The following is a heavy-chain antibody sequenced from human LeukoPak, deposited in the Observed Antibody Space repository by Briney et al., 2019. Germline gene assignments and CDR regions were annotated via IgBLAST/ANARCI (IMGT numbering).Heavy chain of an antibody. D-gene: IGHD2-15*01. CDR3: ARDGRGYCSGGSCYSSSNY. CDR1: GYTFTGYY. V-gene: IGHV1-18*04. Sequence: ASVKVSCKASGYTFTGYYIHWIRQAPGQGLEWMGWISAYNGNTNYAQKLQGRVTMTTDTSTSTAYMELRSLRSDDTAVYYCARDGRGYCSGGSCYSSSNYWGQGTLVTVSS. CDR2: ISAYNGNT. J-gene: IGHJ4*02.